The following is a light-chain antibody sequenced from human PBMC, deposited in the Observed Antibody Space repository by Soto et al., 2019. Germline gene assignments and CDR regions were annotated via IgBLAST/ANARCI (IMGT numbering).Light chain of an antibody. CDR1: SSDVGLYDY. J-gene: IGLJ1*01. CDR2: AVS. Sequence: QSVLTHPASLSGSPGQSITISCTGTSSDVGLYDYVSWYQQHPGKAPQLMIYAVSNRPSGVSNRFSASKSGNTASLFISGLQAEDEADYYCSSYTSDSSYVFGSGTKVTAL. V-gene: IGLV2-14*01. CDR3: SSYTSDSSYV.